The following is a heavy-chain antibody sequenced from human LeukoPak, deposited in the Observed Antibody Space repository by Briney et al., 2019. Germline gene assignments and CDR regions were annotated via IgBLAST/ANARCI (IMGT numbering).Heavy chain of an antibody. J-gene: IGHJ6*04. CDR3: ARGSVVMDV. CDR1: GGSITSHY. CDR2: IYYSGRT. D-gene: IGHD4-23*01. Sequence: PSETLSLTCTVPGGSITSHYWSWIRQAPGKGLEWIGFIYYSGRTKYNPSLKSRVTISVDTSKNQFSLKLSSVTAADTAVYYCARGSVVMDVWGKGTTVTVSS. V-gene: IGHV4-59*11.